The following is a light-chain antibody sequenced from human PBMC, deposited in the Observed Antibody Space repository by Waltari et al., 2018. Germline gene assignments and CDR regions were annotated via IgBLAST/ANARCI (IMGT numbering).Light chain of an antibody. CDR3: QHYGGFPWS. CDR2: GVS. J-gene: IGKJ1*01. CDR1: RTVYSDY. V-gene: IGKV3-20*01. Sequence: DTLLTQSPGTLSLSPGERATLSCRASRTVYSDYLAWYQQKSGQAPSLLIYGVSNRAPGVADRFSGSGSGTDFYLPITRLEPEDAAVYFCQHYGGFPWSFGQGTKVEI.